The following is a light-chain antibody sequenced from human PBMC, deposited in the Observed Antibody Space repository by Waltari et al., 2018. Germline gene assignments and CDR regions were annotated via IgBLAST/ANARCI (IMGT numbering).Light chain of an antibody. CDR1: QSLLHSHGKIF. J-gene: IGKJ2*03. CDR2: EVA. CDR3: QQFYNTPYS. V-gene: IGKV2-29*02. Sequence: DIVMTQSPLSLPVTPGEPASISCRSSQSLLHSHGKIFFDLYLQKPGQSPQLLFYEVASRFSGMLDKFSGSGSGTDFTLTISSLQAEDVAVYYCQQFYNTPYSFGQGTKLEV.